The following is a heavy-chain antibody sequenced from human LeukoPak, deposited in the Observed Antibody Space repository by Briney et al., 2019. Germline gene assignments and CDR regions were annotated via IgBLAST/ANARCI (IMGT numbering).Heavy chain of an antibody. J-gene: IGHJ4*02. CDR3: ARESYSSGWYKDY. Sequence: KPSGTLSLTCTVSGGSISSYYWSWIRQAAGKGLEWIGRIYSSGSTNYNPSLKSRVTMSVDTSKNQFSLTLSSLTAADTAFYYCARESYSSGWYKDYWGQGTLVTVSS. CDR1: GGSISSYY. D-gene: IGHD6-19*01. V-gene: IGHV4-4*07. CDR2: IYSSGST.